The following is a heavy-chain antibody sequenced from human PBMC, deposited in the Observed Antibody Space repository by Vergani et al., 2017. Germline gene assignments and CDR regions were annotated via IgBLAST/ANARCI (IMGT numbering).Heavy chain of an antibody. J-gene: IGHJ6*02. CDR1: GFTFGSYA. V-gene: IGHV3-23*01. Sequence: EMQLLESGGGLVKPGGSLRLSCAASGFTFGSYAMTWVRQAPGKGLEWFSARSASGHNTYHADSVKGRFTISRDNSKNTLYLQMSSLRAEDTAIYYCAKIRLSGDVSNFYYGMDVWGQGTTVTVSS. CDR2: RSASGHNT. CDR3: AKIRLSGDVSNFYYGMDV. D-gene: IGHD1-26*01.